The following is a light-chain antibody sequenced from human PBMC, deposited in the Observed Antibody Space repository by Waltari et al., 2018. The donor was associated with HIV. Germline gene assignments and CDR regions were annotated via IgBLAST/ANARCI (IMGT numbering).Light chain of an antibody. V-gene: IGKV1-39*01. CDR3: QQSFNTPWT. CDR2: GAS. J-gene: IGKJ1*01. CDR1: QSISRY. Sequence: DIQMTQSPPSLSASEGDNITITCRASQSISRYLNWYQQRPGKAPKLLIYGASSLESGVPSRFSGSGSGTDFTLAISSLQREDFAFYYCQQSFNTPWTFGQGTKVEFK.